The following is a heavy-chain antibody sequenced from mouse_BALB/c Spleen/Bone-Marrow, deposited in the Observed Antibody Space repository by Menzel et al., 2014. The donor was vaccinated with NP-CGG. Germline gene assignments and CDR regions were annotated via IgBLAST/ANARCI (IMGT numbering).Heavy chain of an antibody. D-gene: IGHD1-1*01. Sequence: EVKLVESGPELVKPGVSVKMSCKASGYTFTSYAMHWVKQKPGQGLEWIGYISPYNDGTKYNEKFKGKATLTSDKSSSTAYMELSSLTSEDSAVYYCAREVVATDYFDYWGQGTTLTVSS. J-gene: IGHJ2*01. V-gene: IGHV1-14*01. CDR2: ISPYNDGT. CDR1: GYTFTSYA. CDR3: AREVVATDYFDY.